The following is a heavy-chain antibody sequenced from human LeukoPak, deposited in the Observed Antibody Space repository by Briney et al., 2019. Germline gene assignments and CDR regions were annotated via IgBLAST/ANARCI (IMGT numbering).Heavy chain of an antibody. CDR2: IYYSGST. J-gene: IGHJ5*02. V-gene: IGHV4-39*01. CDR3: ARSFNDPRLTYNWFDP. D-gene: IGHD1-14*01. CDR1: GGSISSSSYY. Sequence: PSETLSLTCTVSGGSISSSSYYWGWIRQPPGKGLEWIGSIYYSGSTYYNPSLKSRVTISVDTSKNQFSLKLSSVTAADTAVYYCARSFNDPRLTYNWFDPWGQGTLVTVSS.